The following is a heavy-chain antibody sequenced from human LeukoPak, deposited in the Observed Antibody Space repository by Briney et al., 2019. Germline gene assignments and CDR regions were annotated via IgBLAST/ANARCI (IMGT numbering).Heavy chain of an antibody. J-gene: IGHJ4*02. Sequence: GGSLRLSCAASGFTFSSYAMSWARQAPGKGLEWVSVISNSGGSTYYADSVKGRFTISRDNSKNTLYLQMNSLRAEDTAVYYCAKHDSSGYWGGFGYWGQGTLVTVSS. CDR2: ISNSGGST. V-gene: IGHV3-23*01. CDR1: GFTFSSYA. CDR3: AKHDSSGYWGGFGY. D-gene: IGHD3-22*01.